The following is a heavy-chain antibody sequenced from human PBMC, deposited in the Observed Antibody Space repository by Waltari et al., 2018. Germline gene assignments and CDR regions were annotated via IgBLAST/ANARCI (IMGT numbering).Heavy chain of an antibody. J-gene: IGHJ4*02. CDR1: GFTFSSHW. CDR3: VRDSSGTY. V-gene: IGHV3-74*01. D-gene: IGHD3-22*01. Sequence: EVQLVESGGGLVQPGGSLRLSCAASGFTFSSHWMYWVRQTPGKGLVWVSVINSDGSSTSYADSGKGRVTISRDNAKNTLYLQMNSLRAEDTAVYYCVRDSSGTYWGQGTQVTVSS. CDR2: INSDGSST.